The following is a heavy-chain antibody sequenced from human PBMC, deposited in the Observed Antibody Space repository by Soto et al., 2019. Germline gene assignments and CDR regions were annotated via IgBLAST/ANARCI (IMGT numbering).Heavy chain of an antibody. CDR2: IKSKTDCGTT. J-gene: IGHJ6*02. Sequence: GGSLRLSCAASGFTFSNAWMSWVRQAPGKGLEWVGRIKSKTDCGTTDYAAPVKGRFTISRDDSKNTLYLQMNSLKTEDTAVYYCTTCKSECSPYYYYGMEVWGQGTPVTVSS. V-gene: IGHV3-15*01. CDR1: GFTFSNAW. D-gene: IGHD3-3*01. CDR3: TTCKSECSPYYYYGMEV.